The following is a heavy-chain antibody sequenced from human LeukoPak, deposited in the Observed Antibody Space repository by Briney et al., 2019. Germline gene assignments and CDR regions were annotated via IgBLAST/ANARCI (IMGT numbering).Heavy chain of an antibody. CDR2: IYSGGST. CDR3: ARGHDCSGYCSFDY. D-gene: IGHD3-22*01. J-gene: IGHJ4*02. V-gene: IGHV3-53*01. Sequence: GGSLRLSCAASGFTVSRNYMSWVRQAPGKGLEWVSIIYSGGSTYYADSVKGRFTISRDNSNNTLYLQMNSLRAEDTAVYYCARGHDCSGYCSFDYWGQGTLVTVSS. CDR1: GFTVSRNY.